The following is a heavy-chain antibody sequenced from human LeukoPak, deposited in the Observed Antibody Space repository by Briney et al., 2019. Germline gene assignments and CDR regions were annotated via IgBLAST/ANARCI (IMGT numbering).Heavy chain of an antibody. CDR3: ARLRPDYYYGIDV. D-gene: IGHD5-12*01. CDR1: GGSINTGGYY. V-gene: IGHV4-31*03. CDR2: IYYSGST. J-gene: IGHJ6*02. Sequence: PSQTRSLTCTVSGGSINTGGYYWSWIRQHPGRGLEWIGYIYYSGSTYYNPSLKSRVNISVDTSKNQFSLKLSSVTAADTAVYYCARLRPDYYYGIDVWGQGTTVTVSS.